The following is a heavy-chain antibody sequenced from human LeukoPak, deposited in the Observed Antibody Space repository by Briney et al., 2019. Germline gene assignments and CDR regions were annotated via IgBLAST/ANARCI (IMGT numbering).Heavy chain of an antibody. CDR3: ARAVRGVVAGETDY. J-gene: IGHJ4*02. CDR1: GYTFTSYG. Sequence: GASVKVSCKASGYTFTSYGISWVRQAPGQGLEWMGWISAYNGNTNYAQKLQGRVTMTTDTSTSTAYMELRSLRSDDTAVYYCARAVRGVVAGETDYWGQGTLVTVSS. CDR2: ISAYNGNT. D-gene: IGHD6-19*01. V-gene: IGHV1-18*01.